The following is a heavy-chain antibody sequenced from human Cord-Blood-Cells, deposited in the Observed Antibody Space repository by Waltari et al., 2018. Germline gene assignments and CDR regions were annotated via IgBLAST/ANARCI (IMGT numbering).Heavy chain of an antibody. CDR3: ARDLGSGDAFDI. J-gene: IGHJ3*02. Sequence: EVQLVESGGGLVQPGGSLRLSCAASGFTFSSYWMSWFRQAPGKGPEGVANIKQDGSEKYYVDSVKGRFTISRDNAKNSLYLQMNSLRAEDTAVYYCARDLGSGDAFDIWGQGTMVTVSS. CDR1: GFTFSSYW. V-gene: IGHV3-7*01. CDR2: IKQDGSEK.